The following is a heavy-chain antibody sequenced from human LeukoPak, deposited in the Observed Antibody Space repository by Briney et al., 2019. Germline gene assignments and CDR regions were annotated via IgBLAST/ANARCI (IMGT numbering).Heavy chain of an antibody. CDR1: GGSISSYY. CDR2: IYYSGST. V-gene: IGHV4-59*01. CDR3: ASDRGGKRTYCGGDCPLGYFDY. D-gene: IGHD2-21*02. J-gene: IGHJ4*02. Sequence: SETLSLTCTVSGGSISSYYWSWIRQPPGKGLEWIGYIYYSGSTNYNPSLKSRVTISVDTSKNQFSLKLSSVTAADTAVYYCASDRGGKRTYCGGDCPLGYFDYWGQGTLVTVSS.